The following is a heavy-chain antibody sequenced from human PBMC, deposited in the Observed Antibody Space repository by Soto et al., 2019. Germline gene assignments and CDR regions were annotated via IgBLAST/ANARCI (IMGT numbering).Heavy chain of an antibody. CDR2: INSSSSTI. CDR3: ARGAVTTYRYYFDY. J-gene: IGHJ4*02. CDR1: GFTLSSYS. D-gene: IGHD4-17*01. Sequence: GESLKISCAASGFTLSSYSMNWGRQAPGKGLEWVSYINSSSSTIYYADSVKGRITISRDNAKNSLYLQMNSLRDEDTAVYYCARGAVTTYRYYFDYWGQGTLVTVSS. V-gene: IGHV3-48*02.